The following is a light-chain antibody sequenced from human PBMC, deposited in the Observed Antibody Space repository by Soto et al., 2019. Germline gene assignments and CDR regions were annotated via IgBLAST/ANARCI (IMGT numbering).Light chain of an antibody. CDR2: KAS. CDR1: QSISSW. J-gene: IGKJ4*01. CDR3: QQCISLPLT. V-gene: IGKV1-5*03. Sequence: DIQMTQSPSTLSASVGDRVTITCRASQSISSWLAWYQQKPGKAPKLLIYKASTLESGVPSRFSGSGSGTDFTLTSSSLQPDDFATYYFQQCISLPLTFGGGTRVEIK.